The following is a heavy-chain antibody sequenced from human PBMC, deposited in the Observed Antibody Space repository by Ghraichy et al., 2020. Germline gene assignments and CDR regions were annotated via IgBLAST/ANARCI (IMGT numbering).Heavy chain of an antibody. CDR3: ARADVLDFAIFGAVIQGQDY. J-gene: IGHJ4*02. CDR1: GFIFRSSP. D-gene: IGHD3-3*01. CDR2: VSHDGNTF. Sequence: GGSLRLSCVASGFIFRSSPIHWVRQVPGKGLEWVAVVSHDGNTFYYADSVRGRFTISRDNSRNTLYLQMNSLRGEDTAVYYCARADVLDFAIFGAVIQGQDYWGQGTLVTVSS. V-gene: IGHV3-30-3*01.